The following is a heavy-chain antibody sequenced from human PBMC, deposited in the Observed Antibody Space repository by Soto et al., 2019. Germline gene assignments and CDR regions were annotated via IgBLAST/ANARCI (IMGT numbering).Heavy chain of an antibody. D-gene: IGHD3-10*01. CDR3: AHRRVTMVRGVIIPKWFDP. J-gene: IGHJ5*02. V-gene: IGHV2-5*01. CDR1: GFSLSTSGVG. CDR2: IYWNDDK. Sequence: SGPTLVNPTQTLTLTCTFSGFSLSTSGVGVGWIRQPPGKALEWLALIYWNDDKRYSPSLQSRLTITKDTSKNQVVLTLPNMDTVDTATYYCAHRRVTMVRGVIIPKWFDPWGQGTLVTVSS.